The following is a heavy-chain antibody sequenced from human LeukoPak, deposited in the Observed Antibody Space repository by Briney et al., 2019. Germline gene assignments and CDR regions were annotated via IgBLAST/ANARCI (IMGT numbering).Heavy chain of an antibody. D-gene: IGHD2-2*01. CDR2: MNPNSGNT. V-gene: IGHV1-8*02. CDR3: ARQGYCSSTSLFYYYYGMDV. J-gene: IGHJ6*02. CDR1: GYTFTSYG. Sequence: GASVRVSCKASGYTFTSYGISWVRQATGQGLEWMGWMNPNSGNTGYAQKFQGRVTMTRNTSISTAYMELSSLRSEDTAVYYCARQGYCSSTSLFYYYYGMDVWGQGTTVTVSS.